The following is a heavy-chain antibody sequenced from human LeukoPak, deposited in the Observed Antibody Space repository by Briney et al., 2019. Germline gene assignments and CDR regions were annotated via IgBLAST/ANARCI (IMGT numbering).Heavy chain of an antibody. CDR3: ARDQNSHLGPYSSSWYYFDY. J-gene: IGHJ4*02. D-gene: IGHD6-13*01. V-gene: IGHV3-30-3*01. Sequence: PGRSLRLSCAASGFTFSSYAMHWVRQAPGKGLEWVAVISYDGSNKYYADSVKGRFTISRDNSKNTLYLQMNSLRAEDTAVYYCARDQNSHLGPYSSSWYYFDYWGQGTLVTVSS. CDR2: ISYDGSNK. CDR1: GFTFSSYA.